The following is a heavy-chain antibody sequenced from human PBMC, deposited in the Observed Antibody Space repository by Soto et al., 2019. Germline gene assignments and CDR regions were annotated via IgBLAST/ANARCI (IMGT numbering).Heavy chain of an antibody. CDR1: GFTFSSYA. D-gene: IGHD7-27*01. CDR2: IPGSSIST. J-gene: IGHJ4*02. V-gene: IGHV3-23*01. CDR3: AKEVSLGSTVDLGY. Sequence: PGGSLRLSCAASGFTFSSYAMSWVRQSPGKGLEWVSAIPGSSISTYYAGSVKGRFTISRDNSKNTLYLQMKSLRVEDTAIYYCAKEVSLGSTVDLGYWGQGALVTVSS.